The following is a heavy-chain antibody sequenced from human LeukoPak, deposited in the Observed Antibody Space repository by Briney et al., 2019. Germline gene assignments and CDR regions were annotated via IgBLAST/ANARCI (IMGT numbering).Heavy chain of an antibody. V-gene: IGHV4-34*01. CDR1: GGSFSGYY. CDR2: INHSGST. Sequence: SSETLSLNCAVYGGSFSGYYWSWIRQPPGKGLEWIGEINHSGSTNYNPSLKSRVTISVDTSKNQFSLKLSSVTAADTAVYYCARVLMVAARPGCPDYWGQGTLVTVSS. D-gene: IGHD6-6*01. J-gene: IGHJ4*02. CDR3: ARVLMVAARPGCPDY.